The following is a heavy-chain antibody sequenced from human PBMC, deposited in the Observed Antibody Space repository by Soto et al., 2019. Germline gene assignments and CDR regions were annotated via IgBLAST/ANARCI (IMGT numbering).Heavy chain of an antibody. D-gene: IGHD3-9*01. CDR2: ISAYNGNT. J-gene: IGHJ4*02. CDR3: ARAFDWLSISDY. Sequence: ASVKVSCKASGYTFTSYGIGWVRQAPGQGLEWMGWISAYNGNTNYAQKLQGRVNMTTDTSTSTAYMELRSLRFDDTAVYYCARAFDWLSISDYWGQGTLVTVSS. CDR1: GYTFTSYG. V-gene: IGHV1-18*01.